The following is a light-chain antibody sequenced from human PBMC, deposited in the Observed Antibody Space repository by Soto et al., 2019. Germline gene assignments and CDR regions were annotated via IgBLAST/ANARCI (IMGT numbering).Light chain of an antibody. V-gene: IGLV2-14*01. Sequence: QSALTQPASVSGSPGQSITISCTGTTSDIGAYNCVSWYQQHAGKAPKLIIYEVSRRPSGVSNRFSGSKSGSTASLTISGLQAEDEALYYCGSSSGITTLLFATGTKVTVL. J-gene: IGLJ1*01. CDR2: EVS. CDR3: GSSSGITTLL. CDR1: TSDIGAYNC.